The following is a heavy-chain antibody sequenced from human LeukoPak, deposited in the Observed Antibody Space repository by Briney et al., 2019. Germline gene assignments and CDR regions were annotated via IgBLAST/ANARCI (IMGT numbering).Heavy chain of an antibody. CDR3: ARYQRSGWYLDY. CDR1: GGSFSGYY. Sequence: SETLSLTCAVYGGSFSGYYWSWIRQPPGKGLEWIGEINHSGSTNYNPSLKSRVTISVDTSKNQFSLKLSSVTAADTAVYHCARYQRSGWYLDYWGQGTLITVSS. J-gene: IGHJ4*02. V-gene: IGHV4-34*01. CDR2: INHSGST. D-gene: IGHD6-19*01.